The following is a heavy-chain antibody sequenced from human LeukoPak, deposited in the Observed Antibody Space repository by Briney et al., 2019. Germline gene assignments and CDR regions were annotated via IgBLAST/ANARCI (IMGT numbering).Heavy chain of an antibody. D-gene: IGHD3-10*01. V-gene: IGHV4-4*07. CDR2: IYYSGST. Sequence: PSETLSLTCTVSGGSISSYYWSWIRQPAGKGLEWIGSIYYSGSTYYNPSLKSRVTISVDTSKNQFSLKLSSVTAADTAVYYCAAHVLLWFGELLRFDYWGQGTLVTVSS. CDR3: AAHVLLWFGELLRFDY. J-gene: IGHJ4*02. CDR1: GGSISSYY.